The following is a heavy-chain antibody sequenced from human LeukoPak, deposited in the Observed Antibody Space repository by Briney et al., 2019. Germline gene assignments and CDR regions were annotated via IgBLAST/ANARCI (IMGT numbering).Heavy chain of an antibody. CDR2: IYTSGST. Sequence: SETLSLTCTVSGGSISSYYWSWIRQPAGKGLEWIGRIYTSGSTNYNPSLKSRVTMSVDTSKNQFSLKLSSVTAADTAVYYCARDMYSSSWYSLDAFDIWGQGTMVTVSS. CDR1: GGSISSYY. J-gene: IGHJ3*02. V-gene: IGHV4-4*07. CDR3: ARDMYSSSWYSLDAFDI. D-gene: IGHD6-13*01.